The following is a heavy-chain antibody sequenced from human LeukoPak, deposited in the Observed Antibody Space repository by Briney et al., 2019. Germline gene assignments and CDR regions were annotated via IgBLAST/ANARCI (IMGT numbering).Heavy chain of an antibody. V-gene: IGHV3-21*01. CDR3: ARGALYTAMVSWIDY. D-gene: IGHD5-18*01. CDR2: ISSSSSYI. J-gene: IGHJ4*02. Sequence: GGSLRLSCAASGFTFSSYSMNWVRQAPGKGLEWVSSISSSSSYIYYADSVKGRFTISRDNAKNSLYLQMNSLRAEDTAVYYCARGALYTAMVSWIDYWGQGTLVTVSS. CDR1: GFTFSSYS.